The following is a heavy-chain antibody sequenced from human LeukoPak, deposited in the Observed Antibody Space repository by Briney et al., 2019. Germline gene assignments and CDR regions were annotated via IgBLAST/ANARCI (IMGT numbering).Heavy chain of an antibody. V-gene: IGHV4-31*03. CDR3: AGIPLGPDGYNSR. Sequence: SETLSLTCTVSGGSISSDYFYWSWIRQHPGKGLEWIGYIYYSGSTYYNPSLKSRVSISVDTSKNQFSLKLSSVTVADTAVYYCAGIPLGPDGYNSRWGQGTLVTVSS. J-gene: IGHJ4*02. D-gene: IGHD5-24*01. CDR1: GGSISSDYFY. CDR2: IYYSGST.